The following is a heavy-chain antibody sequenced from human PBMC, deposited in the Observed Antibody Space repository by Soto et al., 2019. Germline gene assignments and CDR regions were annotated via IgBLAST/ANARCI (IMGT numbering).Heavy chain of an antibody. D-gene: IGHD2-15*01. CDR1: GYTFTSYG. Sequence: QVQLVQSGAEVKKPGASVKVSCKASGYTFTSYGISWVRQAPGQGLEWMGWISAYNGNTNYAQKLQGRVTMTTDTSTSTAYMELRSLRSDHTAVYYCAKAPYCSGGSCYGELYFDYWGQGTLVTVSS. CDR3: AKAPYCSGGSCYGELYFDY. V-gene: IGHV1-18*01. J-gene: IGHJ4*02. CDR2: ISAYNGNT.